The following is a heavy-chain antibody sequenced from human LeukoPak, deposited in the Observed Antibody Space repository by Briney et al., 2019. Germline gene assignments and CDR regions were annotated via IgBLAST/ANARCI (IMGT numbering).Heavy chain of an antibody. D-gene: IGHD3-3*01. Sequence: PSETLSLTCSVSGDSISYFYWSWIRQPPGKGLEWIGYIYYSGSTNYNPSLKSRVTISVDTSKNQFSLKLSSVTAADTAVYYCARAVYYDFWGGYYYYYYYYMDVWGKGTTVTVSS. V-gene: IGHV4-59*01. CDR2: IYYSGST. J-gene: IGHJ6*03. CDR3: ARAVYYDFWGGYYYYYYYYMDV. CDR1: GDSISYFY.